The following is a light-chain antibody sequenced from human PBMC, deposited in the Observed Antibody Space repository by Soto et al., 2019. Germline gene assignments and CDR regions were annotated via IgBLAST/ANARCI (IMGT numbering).Light chain of an antibody. Sequence: QSALTQPASVSGSPGQSVTISCTGTSSDVGRYNYVSWYQHHTGKAPKLIIYGVTTRPSGVSHRFSGSKSGNTASLTISGLQAEDEADYYCASYTTINTLVLFGGGTKVTVL. CDR3: ASYTTINTLVL. CDR2: GVT. V-gene: IGLV2-14*01. CDR1: SSDVGRYNY. J-gene: IGLJ2*01.